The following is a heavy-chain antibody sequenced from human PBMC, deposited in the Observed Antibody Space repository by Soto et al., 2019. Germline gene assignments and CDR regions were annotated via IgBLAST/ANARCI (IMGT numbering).Heavy chain of an antibody. CDR2: ISVSGGTM. CDR3: AEDLTGITGG. V-gene: IGHV3-48*03. D-gene: IGHD1-7*01. Sequence: EVQLVESGGGLVQPGGSLRLSCAASGFSFSSYEMNWVRQAPGKGLEWVSYISVSGGTMNYADSVKGRFTISRDNAKNLLYLQLNSLRAEDTAVYYCAEDLTGITGGWGQGTLVTVSS. J-gene: IGHJ4*02. CDR1: GFSFSSYE.